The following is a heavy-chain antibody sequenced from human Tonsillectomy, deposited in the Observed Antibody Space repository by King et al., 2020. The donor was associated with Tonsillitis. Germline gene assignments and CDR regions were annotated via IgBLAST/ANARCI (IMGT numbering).Heavy chain of an antibody. Sequence: LQLQESGSGLVKPSQTLSLTCAVSGGSMSSGDYSWNWIRQPPGKGLEWIGYTYHSGSTYYHTSLKSRVTISLDGSNNQFSLRLSSVTAADTAVYYCARASGRYPYELDYWGQGTLVTVSS. CDR1: GGSMSSGDYS. J-gene: IGHJ4*02. D-gene: IGHD1-26*01. CDR2: TYHSGST. CDR3: ARASGRYPYELDY. V-gene: IGHV4-30-2*01.